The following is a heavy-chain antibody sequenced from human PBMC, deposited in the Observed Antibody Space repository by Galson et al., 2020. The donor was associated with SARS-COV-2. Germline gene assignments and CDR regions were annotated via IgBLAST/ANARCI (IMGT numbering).Heavy chain of an antibody. CDR2: IYYSGST. D-gene: IGHD3-3*01. Sequence: SETLSLTCTVSGGSISSGGYYWSWIRQHPGKGLEWIGYIYYSGSTSYTPSLKSRVTISVDTSKNQFSLKLSSVTAADTAVYYCARAGRITIFGVVSNFDYWGQGTLVTVSS. V-gene: IGHV4-31*03. CDR3: ARAGRITIFGVVSNFDY. J-gene: IGHJ4*02. CDR1: GGSISSGGYY.